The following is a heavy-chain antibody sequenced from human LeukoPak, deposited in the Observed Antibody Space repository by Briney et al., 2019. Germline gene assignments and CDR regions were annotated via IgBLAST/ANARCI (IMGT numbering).Heavy chain of an antibody. V-gene: IGHV4-30-2*01. CDR2: IYHSGST. CDR3: ARAPTGPDAFDI. CDR1: GGSISSGGYS. D-gene: IGHD1-1*01. Sequence: SGTLSLTCAVSGGSISSGGYSWRWIRQPPGKGLEWIGYIYHSGSTYYNPSLKSRVTISVDRSKNQFSLKLSSVTAADTAVYYCARAPTGPDAFDIWGQGTMVTVSS. J-gene: IGHJ3*02.